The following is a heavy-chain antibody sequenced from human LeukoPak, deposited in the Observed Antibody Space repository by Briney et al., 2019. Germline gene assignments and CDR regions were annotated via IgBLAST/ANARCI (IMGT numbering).Heavy chain of an antibody. J-gene: IGHJ4*02. CDR2: IYYSGST. CDR1: GGSISSYY. CDR3: ARADYGDYPYGDDY. Sequence: SETLSLTCTVSGGSISSYYWSWIRQPPGKGLEWIGYIYYSGSTNYNPSLKSRVTISVDTSKNQFSLKLSSVTAADTAVYYCARADYGDYPYGDDYWGQGTLVTVSS. D-gene: IGHD4-17*01. V-gene: IGHV4-59*01.